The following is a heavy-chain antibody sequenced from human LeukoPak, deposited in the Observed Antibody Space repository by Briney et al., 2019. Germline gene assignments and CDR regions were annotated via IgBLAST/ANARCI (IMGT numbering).Heavy chain of an antibody. Sequence: GGSLRLSCAASGFTFSSYEMNWVRQAPGKGLEWVSYISSSGSTIYYADSVKGRFTISRDNAKNSLYLQMNSLRAEDTAVYYCARVGTMVTTYDWFDPWGQGTLVIVSS. CDR2: ISSSGSTI. CDR3: ARVGTMVTTYDWFDP. V-gene: IGHV3-48*03. J-gene: IGHJ5*02. CDR1: GFTFSSYE. D-gene: IGHD4-17*01.